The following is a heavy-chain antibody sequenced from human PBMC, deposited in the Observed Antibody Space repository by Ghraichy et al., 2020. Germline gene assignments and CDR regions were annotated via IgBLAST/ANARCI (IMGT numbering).Heavy chain of an antibody. J-gene: IGHJ5*02. Sequence: ASVKVSCKVSGYTLTELSMHWVRQAPGKGLEWMGGFDPEDGETIYAQKFQGRVTMTEDTSTDTAYMELSSLRSEDTAVYYCATPHYCSSTSCYGGWFDPWGQGTLVTVSS. D-gene: IGHD2-2*01. CDR1: GYTLTELS. V-gene: IGHV1-24*01. CDR3: ATPHYCSSTSCYGGWFDP. CDR2: FDPEDGET.